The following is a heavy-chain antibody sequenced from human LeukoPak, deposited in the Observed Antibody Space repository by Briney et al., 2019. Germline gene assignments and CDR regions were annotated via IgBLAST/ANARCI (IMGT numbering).Heavy chain of an antibody. J-gene: IGHJ3*02. D-gene: IGHD3-3*01. CDR2: IYYSGTT. CDR1: GGSIGTYS. V-gene: IGHV4-59*01. Sequence: SETLSLTCTVSGGSIGTYSWNWIRQPPGKGLEWIGYIYYSGTTNYNPSLKSRVTISVDTSKNQFSLKLSSVTAADTAVYYCARAHTIFGVANAFDIWGQGTMVTVSS. CDR3: ARAHTIFGVANAFDI.